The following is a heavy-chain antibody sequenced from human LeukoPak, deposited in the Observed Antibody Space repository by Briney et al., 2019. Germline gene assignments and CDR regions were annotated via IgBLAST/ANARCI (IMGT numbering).Heavy chain of an antibody. D-gene: IGHD2-2*01. Sequence: ASVKVSCKASGYTFTSYDINWVRQATGQGLEWMGWMNPNSGNTGYAQKFQGRVTMTRNTSISTAYMELSSLRSEDTAVYYCATGRKVVPAANAKIYYYYMDVWGKGTTVTVSS. J-gene: IGHJ6*03. CDR3: ATGRKVVPAANAKIYYYYMDV. CDR2: MNPNSGNT. CDR1: GYTFTSYD. V-gene: IGHV1-8*01.